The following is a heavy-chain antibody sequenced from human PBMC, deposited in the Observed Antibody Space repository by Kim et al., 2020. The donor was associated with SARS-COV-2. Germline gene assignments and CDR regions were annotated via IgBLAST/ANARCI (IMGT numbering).Heavy chain of an antibody. CDR1: GFTFSSYA. J-gene: IGHJ6*01. D-gene: IGHD2-15*01. Sequence: GGSLRLSCAASGFTFSSYAMHWVRQAPGKGLEWVAVISYDGSNKYYADSVKGRFTISRDNSKNTLYLQMNSLRAEDTAVYYCARGDIVVVGAANREHYY. CDR3: ARGDIVVVGAANREHYY. CDR2: ISYDGSNK. V-gene: IGHV3-30*04.